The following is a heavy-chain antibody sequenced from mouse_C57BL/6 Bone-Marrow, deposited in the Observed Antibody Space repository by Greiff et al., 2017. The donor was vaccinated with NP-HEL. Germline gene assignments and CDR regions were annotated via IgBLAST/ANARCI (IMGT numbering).Heavy chain of an antibody. CDR2: IYPGDGDT. CDR1: GYAFSSSW. D-gene: IGHD1-1*01. J-gene: IGHJ2*01. Sequence: VQLVESGPVLVKPGASVKISCTASGYAFSSSWMNWVKQRPGKGLEWIGRIYPGDGDTNYNGKFKGKDTLTADKSSSRAYMQHSSLTSEDSAVYVGARGDYYDSRGYFDYWGQGTTLTVSS. V-gene: IGHV1-82*01. CDR3: ARGDYYDSRGYFDY.